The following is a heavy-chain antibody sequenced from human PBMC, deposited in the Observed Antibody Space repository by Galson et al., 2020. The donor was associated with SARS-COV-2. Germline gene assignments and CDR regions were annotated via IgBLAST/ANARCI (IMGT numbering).Heavy chain of an antibody. V-gene: IGHV4-61*02. CDR2: IYKSGNT. D-gene: IGHD3-3*01. Sequence: SETLSLTCTVSGGSISSGNYYWSWIRQPAGKGLEWIGRIYKSGNTNYNPSLWSQVTISVDTSKNQFSLKLRSVTAADTAVYYCARGNSPCVTMFGIVTGPCGMDVRGQGTAVTVSS. CDR1: GGSISSGNYY. CDR3: ARGNSPCVTMFGIVTGPCGMDV. J-gene: IGHJ6*02.